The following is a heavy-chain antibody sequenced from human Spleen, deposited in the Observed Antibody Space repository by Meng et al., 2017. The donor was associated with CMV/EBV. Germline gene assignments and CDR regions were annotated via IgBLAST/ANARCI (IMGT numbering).Heavy chain of an antibody. J-gene: IGHJ4*02. D-gene: IGHD6-19*01. Sequence: SETLSLTCTVSGDSISSGDFYWSWIRQPPGRGLEWIGYIHHSGSTYYNPSLKSRLTMSVDTSKNHFSLNVTSVTAADTAVYYCARASRSGWYFSYWGQGTLVTVSS. V-gene: IGHV4-30-4*08. CDR3: ARASRSGWYFSY. CDR1: GDSISSGDFY. CDR2: IHHSGST.